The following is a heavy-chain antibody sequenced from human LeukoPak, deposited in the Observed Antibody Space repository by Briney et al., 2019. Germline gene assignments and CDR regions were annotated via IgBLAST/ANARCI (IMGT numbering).Heavy chain of an antibody. CDR3: AKGGTMIVVVIASYFDY. D-gene: IGHD3-22*01. Sequence: GGSLRLSCAASGFPFSDYVMHWVRQAPGKGLEWVAVIRYDGNNKYYADSVKGRFTISRDNSKNMLYLQMNSLRAEDTAVYYCAKGGTMIVVVIASYFDYWGQGTLVTVSS. CDR2: IRYDGNNK. V-gene: IGHV3-30*02. J-gene: IGHJ4*02. CDR1: GFPFSDYV.